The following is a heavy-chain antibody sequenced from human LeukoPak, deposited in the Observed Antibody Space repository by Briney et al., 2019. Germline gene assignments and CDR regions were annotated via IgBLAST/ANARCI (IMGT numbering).Heavy chain of an antibody. J-gene: IGHJ4*02. CDR1: GFTFSSYA. Sequence: PGGSLSLSCAASGFTFSSYAMGWFGQAPGKGLDGVSAISGSGGSTYYADSVKGRFTISRDNSKNTLYLQMNSLRAEDTAVYYCAKGDGYNSIPPYWGQGTLVTVSS. CDR2: ISGSGGST. D-gene: IGHD5-24*01. CDR3: AKGDGYNSIPPY. V-gene: IGHV3-23*01.